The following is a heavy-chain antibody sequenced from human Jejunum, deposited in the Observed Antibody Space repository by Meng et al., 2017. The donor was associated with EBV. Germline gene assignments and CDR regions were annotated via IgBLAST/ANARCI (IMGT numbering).Heavy chain of an antibody. CDR3: VGHGYNSGW. D-gene: IGHD6-19*01. Sequence: VHVLGSGGDLVHPGGSLRLSCTVSGFDLSNNGISWVRQVPGRGLEWVSSFFDHTDNTYYADSVKGRFTISRDNSRNTLDLQMSILSVDDTAVYYCVGHGYNSGWWGQGTLVTVSS. V-gene: IGHV3-23*01. J-gene: IGHJ4*02. CDR1: GFDLSNNG. CDR2: FFDHTDNT.